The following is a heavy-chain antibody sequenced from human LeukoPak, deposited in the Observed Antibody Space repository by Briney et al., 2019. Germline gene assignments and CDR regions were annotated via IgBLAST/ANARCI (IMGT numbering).Heavy chain of an antibody. J-gene: IGHJ6*02. CDR2: ISYDGSNK. V-gene: IGHV3-30-3*01. Sequence: PGGSLRLSCAASGFTFSDYAMSWVRQAPGKGLEWVAVISYDGSNKYYADSVKGRFTISRDNSKNTLYLQMNSLRAEDTAAYYCARDRESSSWYYYYGMDVWGQGTTVTVSS. D-gene: IGHD6-13*01. CDR1: GFTFSDYA. CDR3: ARDRESSSWYYYYGMDV.